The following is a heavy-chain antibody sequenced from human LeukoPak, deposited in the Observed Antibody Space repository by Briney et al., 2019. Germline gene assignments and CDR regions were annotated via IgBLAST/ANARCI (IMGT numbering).Heavy chain of an antibody. J-gene: IGHJ6*02. Sequence: SEPLSLPCTVSGGSISRSSYYWAWVRQPPGKGLEWIGSIYHSGSTYYNPSLKSRVSISVDTSKNQFSLKLSSVTAADTAVYYCASCIAAAGTPYYGMDVWGQGTTVTVSS. CDR2: IYHSGST. D-gene: IGHD6-13*01. CDR1: GGSISRSSYY. V-gene: IGHV4-39*01. CDR3: ASCIAAAGTPYYGMDV.